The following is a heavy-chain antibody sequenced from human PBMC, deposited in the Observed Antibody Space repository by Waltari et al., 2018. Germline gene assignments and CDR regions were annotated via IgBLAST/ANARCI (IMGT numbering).Heavy chain of an antibody. D-gene: IGHD2-2*02. CDR1: GYSISSGYY. J-gene: IGHJ6*03. V-gene: IGHV4-38-2*02. Sequence: QVQLQESGPGLVKPSETLSLTCTVSGYSISSGYYWGWIRQPPGKGLEWIGSIYHSGSTYYNPSLKSRVTISVDTSKNQFSLKLSSVTAADTAVYYCAREGGGYCSSTSCYKSSGYYYYYMDVWGKGTTVTISS. CDR3: AREGGGYCSSTSCYKSSGYYYYYMDV. CDR2: IYHSGST.